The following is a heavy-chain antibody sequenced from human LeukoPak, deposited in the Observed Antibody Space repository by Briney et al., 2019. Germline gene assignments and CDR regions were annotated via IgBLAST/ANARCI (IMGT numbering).Heavy chain of an antibody. CDR1: GLTFSGSA. CDR2: IRSKANSYAT. Sequence: PGGSLRPSCAASGLTFSGSAMHWVRQASGKGLEWVGRIRSKANSYATAYAASVKGRFTISRDDSKNTAYLQMNSLKTEDTAVYYCTRQAGYCSGGSCVNWFDPWGQGTLVTVSS. V-gene: IGHV3-73*01. J-gene: IGHJ5*02. CDR3: TRQAGYCSGGSCVNWFDP. D-gene: IGHD2-15*01.